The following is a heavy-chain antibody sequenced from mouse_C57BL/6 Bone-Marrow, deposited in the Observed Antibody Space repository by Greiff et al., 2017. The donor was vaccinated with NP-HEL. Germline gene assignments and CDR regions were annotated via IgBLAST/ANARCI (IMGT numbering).Heavy chain of an antibody. D-gene: IGHD1-1*01. V-gene: IGHV1-50*01. CDR3: ARGDYYGSSPFAY. J-gene: IGHJ3*01. CDR1: GYTFTSYW. Sequence: QVQLQQPGAELVKPGASVKLSCKASGYTFTSYWMQWVKQRPGQGLEWIGEIDPSDSYTNYNQKFKGKATLTVDTSSSTAYMQLSSLPSEDSAVYYCARGDYYGSSPFAYWGQGTLVTVSA. CDR2: IDPSDSYT.